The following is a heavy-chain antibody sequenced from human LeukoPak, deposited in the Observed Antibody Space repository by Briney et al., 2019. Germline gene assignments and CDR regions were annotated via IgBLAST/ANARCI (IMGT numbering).Heavy chain of an antibody. Sequence: SETLSLTCTVSGGSISSYYWSWIRQPPGKGLEWIGYIYTSGSTNYNPSLKSRVTISVDTSKNQFSLKLSSVTAADTAVYYCARHSSSSRGWFDPWGQGTLVTVSS. D-gene: IGHD6-6*01. V-gene: IGHV4-4*09. J-gene: IGHJ5*02. CDR1: GGSISSYY. CDR3: ARHSSSSRGWFDP. CDR2: IYTSGST.